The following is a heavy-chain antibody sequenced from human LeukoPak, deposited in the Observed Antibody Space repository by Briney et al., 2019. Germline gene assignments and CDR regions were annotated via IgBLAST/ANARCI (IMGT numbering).Heavy chain of an antibody. CDR1: GFTFTSSA. CDR2: IVLGSGNT. D-gene: IGHD7-27*01. CDR3: AALAGVQGLAYDPRDYFDS. Sequence: ASVKVSCKASGFTFTSSAVQWVRQARGHRLEWIGWIVLGSGNTNYAQQFQERVTITRDLSTSSTYLELSSLRSEDTAVYYCAALAGVQGLAYDPRDYFDSWGQGTLVTVSS. J-gene: IGHJ4*02. V-gene: IGHV1-58*01.